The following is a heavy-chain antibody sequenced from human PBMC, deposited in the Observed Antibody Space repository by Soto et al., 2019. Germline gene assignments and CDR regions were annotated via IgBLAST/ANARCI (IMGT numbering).Heavy chain of an antibody. J-gene: IGHJ5*02. Sequence: PSETLTVTCTFSGGSISIGGYYWSWIRQHPGKGTEWIGYIYYSGSTYYNPSLKSRVTISVDTSKNQFSLKLSSVTAADTAVYYCARFSDSSGYYPNPGNWFGPWGQGTMVTVSS. D-gene: IGHD3-22*01. CDR3: ARFSDSSGYYPNPGNWFGP. CDR2: IYYSGST. V-gene: IGHV4-31*03. CDR1: GGSISIGGYY.